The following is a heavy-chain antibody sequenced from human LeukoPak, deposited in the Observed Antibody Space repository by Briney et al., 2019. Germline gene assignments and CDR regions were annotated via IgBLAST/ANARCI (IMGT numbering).Heavy chain of an antibody. CDR3: ARDPDFWNGYYTPYYYYGMDV. D-gene: IGHD3-3*01. CDR2: INHSGST. Sequence: SETLSLTCAVYGGSFSCYYWSWIRQPPGKGLEWIGEINHSGSTNYNPSLKSRATISVATSKHQSSLKLSSVTAADTAVYYCARDPDFWNGYYTPYYYYGMDVWGQGTTVTVSS. V-gene: IGHV4-34*01. J-gene: IGHJ6*02. CDR1: GGSFSCYY.